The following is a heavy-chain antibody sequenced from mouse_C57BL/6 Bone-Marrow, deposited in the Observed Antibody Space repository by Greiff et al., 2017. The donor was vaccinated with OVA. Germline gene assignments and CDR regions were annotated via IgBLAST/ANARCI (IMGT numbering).Heavy chain of an antibody. V-gene: IGHV1-54*01. J-gene: IGHJ3*01. CDR3: ARDYGNYGAY. CDR1: GYAFTNYL. CDR2: INPGSGGT. D-gene: IGHD2-1*01. Sequence: VQLQQSGAELVRPGTSVKVSCKASGYAFTNYLIEWVKQRPGQGLEWIGVINPGSGGTNYNEKFKGKATLTADKSSSTAYMQLSSLTSEDSAVYFCARDYGNYGAYWGQGTLVTASA.